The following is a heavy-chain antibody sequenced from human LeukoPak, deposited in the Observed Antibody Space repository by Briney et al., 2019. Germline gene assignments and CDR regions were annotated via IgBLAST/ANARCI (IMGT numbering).Heavy chain of an antibody. Sequence: PGGSLRLSCAASGFTFSSYGMSWVRQAPGKGLEWVSAISGSGGSTYYADSVKGRFTISRDNAKNSLYLQMNSLRAEDTALYYCARVTGSYYRYYYYYMDVWGKGTTVTVSS. CDR2: ISGSGGST. D-gene: IGHD1-26*01. J-gene: IGHJ6*03. V-gene: IGHV3-23*01. CDR3: ARVTGSYYRYYYYYMDV. CDR1: GFTFSSYG.